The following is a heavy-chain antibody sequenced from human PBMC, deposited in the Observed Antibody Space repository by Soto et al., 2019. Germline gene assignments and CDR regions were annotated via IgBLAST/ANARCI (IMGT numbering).Heavy chain of an antibody. CDR2: IYYSGST. CDR3: ARDVVGANVPGTWFDP. CDR1: GGSISSGGYY. V-gene: IGHV4-31*03. Sequence: PSETLSLTCTVSGGSISSGGYYWSWIRQHPGKGLEWIGYIYYSGSTYYNPSLKSRVTISVDTSKNQFSLKLSSVTAADTAVYYCARDVVGANVPGTWFDPWGQGTLVTVSS. D-gene: IGHD1-26*01. J-gene: IGHJ5*02.